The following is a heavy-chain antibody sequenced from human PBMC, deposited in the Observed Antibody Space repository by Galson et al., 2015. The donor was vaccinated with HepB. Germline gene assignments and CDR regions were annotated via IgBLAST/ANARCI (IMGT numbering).Heavy chain of an antibody. CDR3: ARGGYDILTGYMYYFDY. J-gene: IGHJ4*02. CDR2: IYPGDSDT. D-gene: IGHD3-9*01. V-gene: IGHV5-51*01. Sequence: QSGAEVKKPGESLRISCKGSGYSFTSYWISWVRQMPGKGLEWMGIIYPGDSDTRYSPSFQGQVTISADKSISTAYLQWSSLKASDTAMYYCARGGYDILTGYMYYFDYWGQGTLVTVSS. CDR1: GYSFTSYW.